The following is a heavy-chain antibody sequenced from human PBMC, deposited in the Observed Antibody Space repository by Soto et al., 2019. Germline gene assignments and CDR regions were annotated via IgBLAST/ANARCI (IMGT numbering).Heavy chain of an antibody. CDR2: INRNRGGT. Sequence: QVQLVQSGAEVKKPWASVKVSCKPSGYTFTGYYLHWVRQAPGQGLEWMGWINRNRGGTNYAQKFQGWVTRTRDASISTAYMELSRLRSDDTAVYYCSRGGGGYYPDFDYWGQGTLVTVSS. J-gene: IGHJ4*02. D-gene: IGHD3-3*01. CDR3: SRGGGGYYPDFDY. V-gene: IGHV1-2*04. CDR1: GYTFTGYY.